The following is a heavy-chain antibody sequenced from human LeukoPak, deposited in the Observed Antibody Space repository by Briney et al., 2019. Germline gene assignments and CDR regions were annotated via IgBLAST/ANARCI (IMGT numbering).Heavy chain of an antibody. Sequence: GGSLRLPRAASGFTFSNDWMTWVRQAPGKGLEWVANIKRDGSEKYYVDSVKGRFTISRDNAKNSVYLQMNNLRAEDTAVYYCARPFRHWGQGTLVTVSS. CDR1: GFTFSNDW. CDR2: IKRDGSEK. CDR3: ARPFRH. V-gene: IGHV3-7*03. J-gene: IGHJ4*02.